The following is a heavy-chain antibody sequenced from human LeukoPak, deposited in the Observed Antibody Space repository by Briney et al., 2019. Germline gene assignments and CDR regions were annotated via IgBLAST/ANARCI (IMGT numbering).Heavy chain of an antibody. D-gene: IGHD4-23*01. J-gene: IGHJ3*02. Sequence: SETLSLTCAVYGGSFSGYYWSWIRQPPGKGLEWIGEINHSGSTNYNPSLKSRVTISVDTSKNQFSLKLSSATAADTAVYYCARGPLQNGGNPHAFDIWGQGTMVTVSS. CDR3: ARGPLQNGGNPHAFDI. CDR1: GGSFSGYY. CDR2: INHSGST. V-gene: IGHV4-34*01.